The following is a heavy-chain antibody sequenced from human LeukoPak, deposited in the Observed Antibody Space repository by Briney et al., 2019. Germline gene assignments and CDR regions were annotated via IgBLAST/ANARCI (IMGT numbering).Heavy chain of an antibody. CDR3: ATGPVATFGPDMDV. J-gene: IGHJ6*03. D-gene: IGHD3-3*01. CDR2: FDPEDGET. V-gene: IGHV1-24*01. CDR1: GYTLTQLS. Sequence: GASVKVSCKVSGYTLTQLSMHWVRQAPGEGLGWMGGFDPEDGETIYAQKFQGRVTMTEDTSTDTAYMELSSLRSEDTAVYYCATGPVATFGPDMDVWGKGTTVTVSS.